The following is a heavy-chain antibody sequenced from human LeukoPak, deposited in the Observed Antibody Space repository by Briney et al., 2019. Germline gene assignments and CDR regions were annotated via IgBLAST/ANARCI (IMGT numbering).Heavy chain of an antibody. J-gene: IGHJ5*02. Sequence: SETLSLTCAVYGGSFSGYYWSWIRQPPGKGLEWSGEINQSGSTNYNPSLKSRVTISVDTSKNQFSLKLSSVTAADTAVYYCAGDGAFGELGSKQHGPWGQGTLVTVSS. CDR3: AGDGAFGELGSKQHGP. CDR2: INQSGST. CDR1: GGSFSGYY. V-gene: IGHV4-34*01. D-gene: IGHD3-10*01.